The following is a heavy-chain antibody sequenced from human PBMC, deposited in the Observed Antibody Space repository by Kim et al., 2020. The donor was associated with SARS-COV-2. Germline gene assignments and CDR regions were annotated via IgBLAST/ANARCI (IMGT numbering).Heavy chain of an antibody. CDR1: GDSLSTYY. V-gene: IGHV4-59*01. Sequence: SETLSLTCTVSGDSLSTYYWSWIRQPPGKGLEWIGYIYYSGSTDSNPSLKSRLTMSADTSKNQFFLNLSSVTAADTAVYYCARENYYYDSSGYQYYFDLWGQGTLVTVTS. CDR2: IYYSGST. CDR3: ARENYYYDSSGYQYYFDL. J-gene: IGHJ4*02. D-gene: IGHD3-22*01.